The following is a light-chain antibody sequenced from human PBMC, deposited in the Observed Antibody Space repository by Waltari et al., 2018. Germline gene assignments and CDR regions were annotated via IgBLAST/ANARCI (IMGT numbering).Light chain of an antibody. V-gene: IGLV1-47*01. CDR1: SPTNGSNY. CDR2: RNN. CDR3: AAWDDSLSGWV. Sequence: QSVLTQPPSASGTPGQRVTISCSGSSPTNGSNYVPWSQQLPGTAPKLLIYRNNPRPSGVPDRFSGSKSGTSASLAISGLRSEDEADYYCAAWDDSLSGWVFGGGTKLTVL. J-gene: IGLJ3*02.